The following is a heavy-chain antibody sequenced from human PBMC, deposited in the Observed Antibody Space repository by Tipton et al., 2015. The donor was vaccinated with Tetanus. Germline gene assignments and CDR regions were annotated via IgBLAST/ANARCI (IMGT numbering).Heavy chain of an antibody. CDR1: GGSVSSNTDA. CDR2: TYYRSKWYN. Sequence: GLVKPSQTLSLTCAISGGSVSSNTDAWNWIRQSPSRGLEWLGRTYYRSKWYNDYALSVKSRITINPDTSKNPFSLQLKSVTPEDTAMYYCVRDSELGLDAFDIWGQGTMVTVSS. CDR3: VRDSELGLDAFDI. J-gene: IGHJ3*02. D-gene: IGHD3-16*01. V-gene: IGHV6-1*01.